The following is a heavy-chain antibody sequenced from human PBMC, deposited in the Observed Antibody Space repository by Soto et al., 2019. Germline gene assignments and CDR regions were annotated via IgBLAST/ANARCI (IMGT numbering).Heavy chain of an antibody. CDR3: ARAPRFGAHYYYYGMDV. CDR2: IWYDGSNK. D-gene: IGHD3-10*01. Sequence: GSLRLSCAASGLTFSSYGMHWVRQAPGKGLEWVAVIWYDGSNKYYADSVKGRFTISRDNSKNTLYLQMNSLRAEDTAVYYCARAPRFGAHYYYYGMDVWGQGTKVTFSS. V-gene: IGHV3-33*01. CDR1: GLTFSSYG. J-gene: IGHJ6*02.